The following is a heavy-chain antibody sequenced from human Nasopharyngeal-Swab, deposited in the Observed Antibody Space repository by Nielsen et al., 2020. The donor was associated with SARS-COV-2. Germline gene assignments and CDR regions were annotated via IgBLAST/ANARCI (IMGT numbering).Heavy chain of an antibody. V-gene: IGHV4-38-2*02. Sequence: GSLRLSCTVSGDSIRNGYYWGWIRQPPGKGLEWIGSIYHSGSTYYNPSLKSRVTISVDRSKKQFSLRLSSVTAADTALYYCARRRAEPSFDYWGQGTLVTVSS. CDR2: IYHSGST. CDR3: ARRRAEPSFDY. J-gene: IGHJ4*02. CDR1: GDSIRNGYY.